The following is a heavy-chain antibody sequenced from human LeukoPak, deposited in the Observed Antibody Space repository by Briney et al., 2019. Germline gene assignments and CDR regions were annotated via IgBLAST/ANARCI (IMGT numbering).Heavy chain of an antibody. V-gene: IGHV3-30-3*01. J-gene: IGHJ6*02. CDR2: ISYDGSNK. Sequence: GGSLRLSCAASGFTFSSYAMHWVRQAPGKGLEWVAVISYDGSNKYYADSVKGRFTISRDNSKNTLYLQMNSLRAEDTAVYYCARKDIVVVPAASIRYYYYGMDVWGQGTTVTVSS. CDR1: GFTFSSYA. CDR3: ARKDIVVVPAASIRYYYYGMDV. D-gene: IGHD2-2*01.